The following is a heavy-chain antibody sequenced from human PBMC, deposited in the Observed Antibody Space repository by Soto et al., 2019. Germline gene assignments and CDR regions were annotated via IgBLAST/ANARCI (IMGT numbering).Heavy chain of an antibody. D-gene: IGHD2-2*02. J-gene: IGHJ3*02. CDR3: VRGGRGYTRGAVFDM. CDR2: ISSTSSPI. CDR1: GFTFSSYS. Sequence: EVQLVESGGGLVKPGGSLRLSCVDSGFTFSSYSMNWVRQAPGKGLEWVSSISSTSSPIFYADSLKGRFTIFSDNGQSSLYLQMNSRRAEDTAVYYCVRGGRGYTRGAVFDMWGQGTMVTVSS. V-gene: IGHV3-21*06.